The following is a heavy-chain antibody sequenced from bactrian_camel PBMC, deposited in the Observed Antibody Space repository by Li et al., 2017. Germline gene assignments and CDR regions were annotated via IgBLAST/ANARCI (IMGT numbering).Heavy chain of an antibody. CDR1: GFSFSNYW. J-gene: IGHJ4*01. CDR2: TNAGGANT. V-gene: IGHV3S1*01. Sequence: HVQLVESGGGSVQVGGSLRLSCAASGFSFSNYWMYWVRLAPGKGLEWISTNAGGANTYLSDVVKGRFTISKDNAKNTQYLQMNSLKSEGTALYYCATESDLGSWEVGSYHHWGQGTQVTVS. CDR3: ATESDLGSWEVGSYHH. D-gene: IGHD2*01.